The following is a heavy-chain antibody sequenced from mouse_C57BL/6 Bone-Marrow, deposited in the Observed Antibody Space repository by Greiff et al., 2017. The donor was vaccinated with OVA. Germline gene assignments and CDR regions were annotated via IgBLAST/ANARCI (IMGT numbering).Heavy chain of an antibody. CDR3: ARQGGSSGYYYFDY. CDR1: GFSLTSYG. Sequence: VQLKESGPGLVAPSQSLSITCTVSGFSLTSYGVHWVSQPPGKGLEWLVVLWSDGGTTYNSALIYSLSISKDNSKSQVFLKMNSLQTEDTAMYYCARQGGSSGYYYFDYWGQGTTLTVSS. J-gene: IGHJ2*01. V-gene: IGHV2-6-1*01. D-gene: IGHD3-2*02. CDR2: LWSDGGT.